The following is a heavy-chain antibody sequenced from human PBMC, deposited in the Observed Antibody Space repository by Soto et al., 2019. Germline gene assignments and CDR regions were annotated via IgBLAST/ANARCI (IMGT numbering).Heavy chain of an antibody. D-gene: IGHD6-13*01. CDR3: ARGLVSSASGIFVY. CDR1: GGSFSDYY. CDR2: INDSGST. J-gene: IGHJ4*02. V-gene: IGHV4-34*01. Sequence: QVQLQQWGAGLLKPSETLSLTCAVYGGSFSDYYWSWIRQPPGKGLEWIGEINDSGSTNYNPSLKSRVTISVDRSRNHFSLKLSSVTAADTAVYYCARGLVSSASGIFVYWGQGTLVTVSS.